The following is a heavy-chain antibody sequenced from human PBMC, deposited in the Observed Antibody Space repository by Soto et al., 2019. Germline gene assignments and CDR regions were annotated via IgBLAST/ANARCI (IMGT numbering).Heavy chain of an antibody. CDR2: IWYDGSNK. V-gene: IGHV3-33*01. D-gene: IGHD3-3*01. J-gene: IGHJ2*01. CDR3: ARDGSGYWYFAL. Sequence: QVQLVESGGGVVQPWRSLRLSCAASGFTFSSYGMHWVRQAPGKGLEWVAVIWYDGSNKYYADSVKCRFTISRDNSKNTLYLQMNSLRAEDTAVYYCARDGSGYWYFALWGRGTLVTVSS. CDR1: GFTFSSYG.